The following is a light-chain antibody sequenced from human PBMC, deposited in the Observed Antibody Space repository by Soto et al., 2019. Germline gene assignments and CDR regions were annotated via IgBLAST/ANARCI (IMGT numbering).Light chain of an antibody. CDR2: EVT. J-gene: IGLJ2*01. V-gene: IGLV2-14*01. CDR1: SSDVGGYNY. Sequence: HSVLTQPASVSGSPGQSITISCTGTSSDVGGYNYVSWFQQSPGKAPKVMIYEVTNRPSGVSNRFSGSKSGNTASLTISGLQAEDEADYYCSSYTSSNTLIFGGGTK. CDR3: SSYTSSNTLI.